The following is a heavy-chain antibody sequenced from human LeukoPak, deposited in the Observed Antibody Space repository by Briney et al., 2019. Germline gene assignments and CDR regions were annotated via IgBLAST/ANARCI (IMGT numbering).Heavy chain of an antibody. CDR1: GFTFSSYD. Sequence: GRSLRLSCAASGFTFSSYDMHWVRHATGKGLEWVSTIGTAGDTYYPGSVKGRFTISRENAKNCLYLQMNSLRAGDTAVYYCARALEGADSYGMDVWGQGTTVTVS. V-gene: IGHV3-13*04. CDR3: ARALEGADSYGMDV. D-gene: IGHD3-3*01. CDR2: IGTAGDT. J-gene: IGHJ6*02.